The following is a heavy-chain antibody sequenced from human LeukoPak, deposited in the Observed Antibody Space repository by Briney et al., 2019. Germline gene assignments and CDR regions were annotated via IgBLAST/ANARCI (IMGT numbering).Heavy chain of an antibody. CDR2: ISYDGSNK. J-gene: IGHJ4*02. CDR3: ARDYVETKVFDY. V-gene: IGHV3-30-3*01. D-gene: IGHD5-24*01. CDR1: GFTFSSYA. Sequence: PGGSLRLSCAASGFTFSSYAMHWVRQAPGKGLEWVAVISYDGSNKYYADSVKGRFTISRDNSKNTLYLQMNSLRAEDTAVYYCARDYVETKVFDYWGQGTLVTVSS.